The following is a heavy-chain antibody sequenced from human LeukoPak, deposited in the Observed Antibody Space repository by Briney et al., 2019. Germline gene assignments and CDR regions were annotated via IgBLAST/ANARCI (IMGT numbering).Heavy chain of an antibody. CDR1: GFTFSSYG. J-gene: IGHJ4*02. CDR3: ARGARGFGCGDY. V-gene: IGHV3-30-3*01. CDR2: ISHDGSNK. D-gene: IGHD5-18*01. Sequence: GGSLRLSCAASGFTFSSYGMHWVRQAPGKGLEWVAVISHDGSNKYYADSVKGRFTISRDNSKNTLYLQMNSLRAEDTAVYYCARGARGFGCGDYWGQGTLVTVSS.